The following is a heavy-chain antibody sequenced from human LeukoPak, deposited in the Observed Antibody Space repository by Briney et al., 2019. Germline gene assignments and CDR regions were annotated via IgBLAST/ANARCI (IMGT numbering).Heavy chain of an antibody. J-gene: IGHJ4*02. Sequence: GGPLRLSSAASGFTFSNYAMSWVRQAPGKGLEWVSTISSSGGNTYYADSVKGRFTISRDNSKNTLYLQMNSLRAEDSPVYYCAKMTGKAAAGRVDYWGQGTLVTVSS. CDR3: AKMTGKAAAGRVDY. V-gene: IGHV3-23*01. CDR2: ISSSGGNT. D-gene: IGHD6-13*01. CDR1: GFTFSNYA.